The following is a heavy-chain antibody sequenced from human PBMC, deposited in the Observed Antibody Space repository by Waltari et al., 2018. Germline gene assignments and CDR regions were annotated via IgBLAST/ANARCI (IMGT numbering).Heavy chain of an antibody. CDR3: AREMDGGYLDI. J-gene: IGHJ4*02. D-gene: IGHD4-17*01. Sequence: EVHLVESGGGLFHPGGSLRVSCEVSGFIVSSCRMGWVRKPPGEGLDVVSVSYSGGSTFYSGSVTGRFTISRDNSYNTLFLDMRNLRTEDTATYYCAREMDGGYLDIWGQGTLVTVSS. CDR1: GFIVSSCR. CDR2: SYSGGST. V-gene: IGHV3-66*01.